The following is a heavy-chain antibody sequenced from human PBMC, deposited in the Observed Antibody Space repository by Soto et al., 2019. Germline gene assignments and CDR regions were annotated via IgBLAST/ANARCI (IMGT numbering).Heavy chain of an antibody. J-gene: IGHJ5*02. CDR1: GGSFSGYY. CDR2: INHSGST. Sequence: SETLSLTCAVYGGSFSGYYWSWIRQPPGKGLEWIGEINHSGSTNYNPSLKSRVTISVDTSKNQFSLKLSSVTAADTAVYYCARDPRRIVVVPAASWFDPWGQGTLVTVSS. CDR3: ARDPRRIVVVPAASWFDP. V-gene: IGHV4-34*01. D-gene: IGHD2-2*01.